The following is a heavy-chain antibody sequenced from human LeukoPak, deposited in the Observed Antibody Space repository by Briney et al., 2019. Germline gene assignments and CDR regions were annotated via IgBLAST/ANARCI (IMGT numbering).Heavy chain of an antibody. V-gene: IGHV4-59*01. J-gene: IGHJ4*02. CDR2: IYDSGST. CDR3: ARLLFDSSDYRFDY. CDR1: GGSISNYY. D-gene: IGHD3-22*01. Sequence: SETLPLTCAVSGGSISNYYWSWIRQPPGRGLEWIGDIYDSGSTTYKPSLKSRVTISVDTSKNQFSLKLSSVTAADTAVYYCARLLFDSSDYRFDYWGQGALVTVSS.